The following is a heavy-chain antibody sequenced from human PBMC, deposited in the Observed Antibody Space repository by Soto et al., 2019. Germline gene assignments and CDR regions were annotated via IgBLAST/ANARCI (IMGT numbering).Heavy chain of an antibody. CDR3: ARDYLWSFDY. CDR2: MGRSSGIL. J-gene: IGHJ4*02. CDR1: GFTFSDYS. Sequence: PGGSLRLSCAASGFTFSDYSMNWVRQAPGEGLEWVSYMGRSSGILWYADSAKGRFTISRDNAKNSLYLQMNSLRDEDTAVYYCARDYLWSFDYWGQGALVTVSS. D-gene: IGHD3-10*01. V-gene: IGHV3-48*02.